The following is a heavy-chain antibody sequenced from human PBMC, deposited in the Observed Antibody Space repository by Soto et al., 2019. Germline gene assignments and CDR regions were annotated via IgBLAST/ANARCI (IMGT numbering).Heavy chain of an antibody. CDR1: GGTFSSYA. D-gene: IGHD3-22*01. Sequence: ASVKVSCKASGGTFSSYAISWVRQAPGQGLEWMGGIIPIFGTANYAQKFQGRVTITADESTSTAYMELSSLRSEDTAVYYCARDYYDSSGYYRRDAFDIWGQGTMVTVS. CDR3: ARDYYDSSGYYRRDAFDI. CDR2: IIPIFGTA. V-gene: IGHV1-69*13. J-gene: IGHJ3*02.